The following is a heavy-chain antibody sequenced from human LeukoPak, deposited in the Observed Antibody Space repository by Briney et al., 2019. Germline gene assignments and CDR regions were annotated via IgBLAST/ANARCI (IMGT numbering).Heavy chain of an antibody. J-gene: IGHJ3*02. Sequence: SETLSLTCTVSGGSISGSNYYWAWIRQPPGKGLEWIGRIYYSGSTYYNPSLKSRVTISADTSKNHFSLKLRSVTAADTAVYYCARPNFGGSWTDAFDIWGRGTMVTVSS. D-gene: IGHD6-13*01. CDR3: ARPNFGGSWTDAFDI. CDR1: GGSISGSNYY. CDR2: IYYSGST. V-gene: IGHV4-39*02.